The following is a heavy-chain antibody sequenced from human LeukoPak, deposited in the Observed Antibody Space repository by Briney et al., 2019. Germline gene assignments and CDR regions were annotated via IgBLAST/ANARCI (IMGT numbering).Heavy chain of an antibody. J-gene: IGHJ3*02. D-gene: IGHD6-19*01. Sequence: PSETLSLTCTVSGGSISSYYWSWIRQPPGKGLEWIGYIYYSGSTNYNPSLKSRVTISVDTSKNQFSLKLSSVTAADTAVYYCASAGYSSGWSVDAFDIWGQGTMVTVSS. V-gene: IGHV4-59*01. CDR3: ASAGYSSGWSVDAFDI. CDR1: GGSISSYY. CDR2: IYYSGST.